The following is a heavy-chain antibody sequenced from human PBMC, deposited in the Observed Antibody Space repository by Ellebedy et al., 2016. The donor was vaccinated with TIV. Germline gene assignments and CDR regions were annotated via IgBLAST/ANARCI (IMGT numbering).Heavy chain of an antibody. V-gene: IGHV1-2*02. D-gene: IGHD1-26*01. CDR2: INPNSGGT. J-gene: IGHJ4*02. CDR3: ATTIVGATTLGY. Sequence: AASVKVSCKASGYTFTDYYMHWVRQAPGQGLEWMGCINPNSGGTNYAQKFQGRVTMTRDTSISTAYMELSRLRSDDTAVYYCATTIVGATTLGYWGQGTLVTVSS. CDR1: GYTFTDYY.